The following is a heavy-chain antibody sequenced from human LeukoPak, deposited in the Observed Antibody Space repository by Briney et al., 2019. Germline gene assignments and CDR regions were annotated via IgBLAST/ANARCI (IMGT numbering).Heavy chain of an antibody. CDR2: ILYDGSMQ. Sequence: GGSLRLSCAASGFTFSRYWMHWVRQAPGKGLEWVAVILYDGSMQYYADSMKGRFTISRDNSKNTLYLQMNSLRAEDTAVYYCARDPRGPTTYDSNGRDSLDYWGQGTLVTVSS. V-gene: IGHV3-30*03. CDR1: GFTFSRYW. D-gene: IGHD3-22*01. J-gene: IGHJ4*02. CDR3: ARDPRGPTTYDSNGRDSLDY.